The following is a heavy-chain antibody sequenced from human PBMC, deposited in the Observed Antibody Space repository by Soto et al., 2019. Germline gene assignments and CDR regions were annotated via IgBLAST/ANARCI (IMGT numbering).Heavy chain of an antibody. CDR2: IYYSGST. Sequence: PSETLSLTCAVSGYSISSGYYWGWIRQPPGKGLEWIGSIYYSGSTNYNPSLKSRVTISVDTSKNQFSLKLSSVTAADTAVYYCARGPPLYDSSGYYYDSWGQGTLVTVSS. D-gene: IGHD3-22*01. J-gene: IGHJ4*02. CDR1: GYSISSGYY. V-gene: IGHV4-38-2*01. CDR3: ARGPPLYDSSGYYYDS.